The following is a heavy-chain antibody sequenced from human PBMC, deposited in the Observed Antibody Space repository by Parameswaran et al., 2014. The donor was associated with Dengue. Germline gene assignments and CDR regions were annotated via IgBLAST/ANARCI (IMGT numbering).Heavy chain of an antibody. J-gene: IGHJ4*02. D-gene: IGHD4-17*01. Sequence: SLKISCAASGFTFSSYGMHWVRQAPGKGLEWVAVISYDGSNKYYADSVKGRFTISRDNSKNTLYLQMNSLRAEDTAVYYCAKGNGRGTVTAYFDYWGQGTLVTVSS. V-gene: IGHV3-30*18. CDR2: ISYDGSNK. CDR1: GFTFSSYG. CDR3: AKGNGRGTVTAYFDY.